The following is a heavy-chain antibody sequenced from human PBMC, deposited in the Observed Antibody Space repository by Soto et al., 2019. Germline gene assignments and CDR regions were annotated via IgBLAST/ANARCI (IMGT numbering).Heavy chain of an antibody. V-gene: IGHV3-15*07. D-gene: IGHD1-26*01. Sequence: GGSLGLSCAASGFTFSNAWMNWVRQAPGKGLEWVGRIKSKTDGGTTDYAAPVKGRFTISRDDSKNTLYLQMNSLKTEDTAVYYCTWELLYYYYYGMGVWGQGTTVTVSS. CDR2: IKSKTDGGTT. J-gene: IGHJ6*02. CDR1: GFTFSNAW. CDR3: TWELLYYYYYGMGV.